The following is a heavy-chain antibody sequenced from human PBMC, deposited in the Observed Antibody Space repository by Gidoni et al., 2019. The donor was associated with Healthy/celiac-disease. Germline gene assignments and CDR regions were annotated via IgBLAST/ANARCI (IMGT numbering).Heavy chain of an antibody. CDR1: GYTFTNFG. CDR3: ARDLGVPAATYYFDY. V-gene: IGHV1-18*01. D-gene: IGHD2-2*01. J-gene: IGHJ4*02. CDR2: ISAYNGNT. Sequence: QVQLVQSGAEVKKPGASVKVSCKASGYTFTNFGISWVRQAPGQGLEWMGWISAYNGNTNFAQKLQGRVTMTTDTSTSTAYMELRSLRSDDTAVYYCARDLGVPAATYYFDYWGQGTLVTVSS.